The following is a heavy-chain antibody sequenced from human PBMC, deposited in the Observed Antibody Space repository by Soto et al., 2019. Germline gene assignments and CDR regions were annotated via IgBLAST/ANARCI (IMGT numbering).Heavy chain of an antibody. V-gene: IGHV1-46*01. CDR3: ARSTGKITGENYYFDY. Sequence: ASVKVSCKASGYTFTSYYMHWVRQAPGQGLEWMGIINPSGGSTSYAQKFQGRVTMTRDTSKNQFSLKLTSVTAADTAVYYCARSTGKITGENYYFDYWGQGTLVTVSS. CDR1: GYTFTSYY. D-gene: IGHD7-27*01. CDR2: INPSGGST. J-gene: IGHJ4*02.